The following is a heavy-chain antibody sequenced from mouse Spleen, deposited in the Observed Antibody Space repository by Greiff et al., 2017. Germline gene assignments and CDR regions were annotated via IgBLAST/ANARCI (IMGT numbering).Heavy chain of an antibody. D-gene: IGHD1-1*02. CDR1: GYTLTAHN. V-gene: IGHV1-22*01. CDR3: AASDYYYFSAWFAY. Sequence: VQLQQSGPELVKPGASVKMSCKASGYTLTAHNIHWVRQSPGKSLEWIGYINTKNGDTSSHQKFKDKATLTVNKSSSTAYMELSRVTSDESAVYFCAASDYYYFSAWFAYWGQGTLVTVSA. J-gene: IGHJ3*01. CDR2: INTKNGDT.